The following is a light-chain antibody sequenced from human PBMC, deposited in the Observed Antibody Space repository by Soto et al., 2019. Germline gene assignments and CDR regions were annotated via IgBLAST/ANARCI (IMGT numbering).Light chain of an antibody. V-gene: IGKV3-20*01. CDR1: PRVSRSY. J-gene: IGKJ1*01. CDR3: QQYGRT. Sequence: IVLTASPCTLSYSPGARDPLSCSARPRVSRSYLAWSPPKPGQAPRLLIYGASSRATGIPDRCSGSGSGTDFTLTISRLEPEDLAVYYGQQYGRTCGQGTKGDI. CDR2: GAS.